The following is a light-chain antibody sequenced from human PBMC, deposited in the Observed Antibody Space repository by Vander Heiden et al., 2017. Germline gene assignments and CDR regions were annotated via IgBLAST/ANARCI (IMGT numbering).Light chain of an antibody. CDR3: QQSDSSPQT. CDR2: GVS. Sequence: DIQMTQSPSSLSASVGDRVTITCRASQSISGFLNWYQQRPGKAPKLMVYGVSTLQTGVPSRFSGSGSETEFTLTISRLQSEDFASYICQQSDSSPQTFGQRTKVEI. V-gene: IGKV1-39*01. J-gene: IGKJ1*01. CDR1: QSISGF.